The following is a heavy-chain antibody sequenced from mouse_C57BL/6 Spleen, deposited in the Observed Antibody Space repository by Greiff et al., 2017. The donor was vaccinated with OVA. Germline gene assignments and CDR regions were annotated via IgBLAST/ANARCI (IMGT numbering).Heavy chain of an antibody. J-gene: IGHJ3*01. D-gene: IGHD1-1*01. CDR2: IYPGDGDT. CDR3: ARTSTTVVPFAY. Sequence: QVQLQQSGPELVKPGASVKISCKASGYAFSSSWMNWVKQRPGKGLEWIGRIYPGDGDTNYNGKFKGKATLTADKSSSTAYMQLSSLTSEDSAVYFCARTSTTVVPFAYWGQGTLVTVSA. CDR1: GYAFSSSW. V-gene: IGHV1-82*01.